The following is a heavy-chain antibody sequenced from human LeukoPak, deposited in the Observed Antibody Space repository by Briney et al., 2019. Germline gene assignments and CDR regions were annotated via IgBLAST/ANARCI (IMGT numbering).Heavy chain of an antibody. CDR3: ARVGIEAAAGTGWFDP. J-gene: IGHJ5*02. CDR1: GGTFSSYG. D-gene: IGHD6-13*01. CDR2: IIPIFGTA. Sequence: ASVTVSCKASGGTFSSYGISWVRQAPGQGLEWMGGIIPIFGTANYAQKFQGRVTITADESTSTAYMELSSLRSEDTAVYYCARVGIEAAAGTGWFDPWGQGTLVTVSS. V-gene: IGHV1-69*13.